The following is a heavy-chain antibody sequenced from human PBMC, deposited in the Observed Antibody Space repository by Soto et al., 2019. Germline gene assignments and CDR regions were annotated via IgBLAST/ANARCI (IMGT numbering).Heavy chain of an antibody. V-gene: IGHV1-18*01. J-gene: IGHJ4*02. CDR2: ISGYNGNT. CDR1: GYTFANYG. Sequence: QVQLVQSGAEVKKPGASVKVSCKASGYTFANYGITWVRQAPGQGLEWMGWISGYNGNTRYAQRLQGRVTVNTDTSTSTAYMELRSLRSDDTAVYYCARVNAGDSIHVSGYYYWGQGTLVTVSS. CDR3: ARVNAGDSIHVSGYYY. D-gene: IGHD3-22*01.